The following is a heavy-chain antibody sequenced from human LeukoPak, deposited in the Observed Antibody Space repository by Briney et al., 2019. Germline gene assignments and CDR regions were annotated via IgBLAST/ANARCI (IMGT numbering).Heavy chain of an antibody. CDR2: ISGSGGSK. D-gene: IGHD5-18*01. CDR1: GFTFSNYA. CDR3: TKGPDTSMIRPDY. V-gene: IGHV3-23*01. Sequence: PGGSLRLSCAASGFTFSNYAMSWVRQTPGKGLEWVSAISGSGGSKYYADSVKGRFTVSRDNSKNTLYLQMNSLRADDTAVYYCTKGPDTSMIRPDYWGQGTLVTVSS. J-gene: IGHJ4*02.